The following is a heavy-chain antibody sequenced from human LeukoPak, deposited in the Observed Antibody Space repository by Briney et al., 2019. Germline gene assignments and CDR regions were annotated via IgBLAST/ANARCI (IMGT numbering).Heavy chain of an antibody. CDR1: GGSLSSYY. J-gene: IGHJ3*02. Sequence: SETLSVTCTVSGGSLSSYYWSWLRQPAGKGLEWIGRIYTSGSTNYNPSLKSRVTMSVDTSKNQFSLKLSSVTAADTAVYYCARASASYGGAFDIWGQGTMVTVSS. CDR3: ARASASYGGAFDI. D-gene: IGHD4-23*01. CDR2: IYTSGST. V-gene: IGHV4-4*07.